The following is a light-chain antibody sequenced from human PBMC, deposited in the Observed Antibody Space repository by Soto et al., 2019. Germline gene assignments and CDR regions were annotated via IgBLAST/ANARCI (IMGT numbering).Light chain of an antibody. CDR3: QQYDSPPLT. V-gene: IGKV1-33*01. J-gene: IGKJ2*01. CDR1: QDISNY. CDR2: DAS. Sequence: DIQMTQSPSSLSASVGDRVTISCQASQDISNYVNWYQQKPGKAPKLLMYDASNLERGVPSRFSGSGSGTDFTFTISSLQSEDIATYYCQQYDSPPLTFGQGTKLEIK.